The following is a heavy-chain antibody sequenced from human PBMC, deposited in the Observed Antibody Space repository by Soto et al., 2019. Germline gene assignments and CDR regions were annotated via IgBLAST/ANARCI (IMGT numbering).Heavy chain of an antibody. V-gene: IGHV4-34*01. CDR3: ARGGRTGNLYSFDY. Sequence: SETLSLTCAVYGGSFRGYYWSWIRQPPGKGLEWIGEINHSGSTNYNPSLKSRVTISVDKSKNQFSLKLSSVTAADTAVYYCARGGRTGNLYSFDYWGQGTLVTVSS. J-gene: IGHJ4*02. CDR2: INHSGST. D-gene: IGHD7-27*01. CDR1: GGSFRGYY.